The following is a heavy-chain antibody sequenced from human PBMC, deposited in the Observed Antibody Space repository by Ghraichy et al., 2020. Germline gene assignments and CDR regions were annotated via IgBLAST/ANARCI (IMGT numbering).Heavy chain of an antibody. CDR1: GFTFSNYA. V-gene: IGHV3-23*01. J-gene: IGHJ4*02. CDR3: AKDGRGSGTHCDY. CDR2: IGGSGGST. D-gene: IGHD3-10*01. Sequence: GESLNISCAASGFTFSNYAMNWVRQAPGKGLEWLSAIGGSGGSTNFADSVRGRFTISRDNSKNTVYLQINGLRVEDTAVYYCAKDGRGSGTHCDYWGQGTLVTVSS.